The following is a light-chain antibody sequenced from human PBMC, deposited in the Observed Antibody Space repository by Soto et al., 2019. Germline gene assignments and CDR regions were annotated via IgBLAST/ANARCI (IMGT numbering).Light chain of an antibody. V-gene: IGLV1-36*01. CDR1: SSNFGNNA. CDR2: YDD. CDR3: AAWDDSLNGWV. Sequence: QSVLTQPPSVSEAPRQRVTISCSGSSSNFGNNAVNCYQQLPGKSPKLLIYYDDLLPSGVSDRFSGSKSVTSASLAISGLPSEDEADYYCAAWDDSLNGWVFCGGPKVTVL. J-gene: IGLJ3*02.